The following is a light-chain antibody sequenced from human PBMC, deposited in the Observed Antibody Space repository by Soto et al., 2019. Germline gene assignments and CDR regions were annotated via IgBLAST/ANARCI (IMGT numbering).Light chain of an antibody. CDR3: QHYNNWPPWT. J-gene: IGKJ1*01. CDR1: QSISSN. V-gene: IGKV3-15*01. CDR2: GAS. Sequence: EIVMTQSPATLSVSPGERATLSCRASQSISSNLAWYQQKPGQAPRLLFYGASTRATGIPARFSGSGSGTEFTLTIGSLQSEDFAVYYCQHYNNWPPWTFGQGTKVEIK.